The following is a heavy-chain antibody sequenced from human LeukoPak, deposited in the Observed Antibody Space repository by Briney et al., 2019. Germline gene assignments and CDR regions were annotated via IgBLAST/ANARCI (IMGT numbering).Heavy chain of an antibody. CDR1: GGSFSGYY. V-gene: IGHV4-34*01. D-gene: IGHD2-15*01. Sequence: SETLSLTCAVYGGSFSGYYWSWIRQPPGKGLEWIGSIYYSGSTYYNPSLKSRVTISVDTSKNQFSLKLSSVTAADTAVYYCARHGTYCSGGSCYLVAFDIWGQGTMVTVSS. CDR2: IYYSGST. J-gene: IGHJ3*02. CDR3: ARHGTYCSGGSCYLVAFDI.